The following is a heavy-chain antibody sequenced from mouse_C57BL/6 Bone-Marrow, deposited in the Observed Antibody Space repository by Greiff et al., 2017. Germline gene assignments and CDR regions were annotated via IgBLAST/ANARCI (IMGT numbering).Heavy chain of an antibody. CDR2: IHPNSGST. Sequence: QVHVKQSGAELVKPGASVKLSCKASGYTFTSYWMHWVKQRPGQGLEWIGMIHPNSGSTNYNEKFKSKATLTVDKSSSTAYMQLSSLTSEDSAVYYCARRDYYGSTRAWVAYWGQGTLVTVSA. V-gene: IGHV1-64*01. CDR1: GYTFTSYW. J-gene: IGHJ3*01. CDR3: ARRDYYGSTRAWVAY. D-gene: IGHD1-1*01.